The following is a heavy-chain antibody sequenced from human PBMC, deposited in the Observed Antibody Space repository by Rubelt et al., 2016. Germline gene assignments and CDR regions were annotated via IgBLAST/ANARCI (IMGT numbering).Heavy chain of an antibody. CDR3: AKDSRYLGFYYFDY. D-gene: IGHD2/OR15-2a*01. V-gene: IGHV3-23*01. J-gene: IGHJ4*02. CDR1: GFTFRSYA. Sequence: EVQLLESGGGLVQPGGSLRLSCAAYGFTFRSYAMSWVRQAPGKGLECVSAISGSGGSTYNGESVKGRFTIARENSKNTRYRQMNSLRAEDTAVYYCAKDSRYLGFYYFDYWGQGTLVTVSS. CDR2: ISGSGGST.